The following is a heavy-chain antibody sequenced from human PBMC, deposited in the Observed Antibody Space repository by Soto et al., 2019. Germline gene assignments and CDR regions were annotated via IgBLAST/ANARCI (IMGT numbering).Heavy chain of an antibody. J-gene: IGHJ5*02. V-gene: IGHV4-59*08. CDR1: GGSISSYY. D-gene: IGHD2-2*01. CDR3: ARLYVPAASYLFDP. CDR2: IYYSGST. Sequence: SETLSLTCTVSGGSISSYYWSWIRQPPGKGLEWIGYIYYSGSTNYNPSLKSRVTISVDTSKNQFSLKLSSVTAADTAVYYCARLYVPAASYLFDPWGQGTLVTVSS.